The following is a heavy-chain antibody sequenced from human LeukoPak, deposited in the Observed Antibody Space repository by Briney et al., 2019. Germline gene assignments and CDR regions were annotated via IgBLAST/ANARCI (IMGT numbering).Heavy chain of an antibody. CDR2: VHYSGST. V-gene: IGHV4-59*08. CDR3: ARWYSSGWAFDY. Sequence: SETLSLTCTVSGGTISSYYWICIRQPPGKGLEWIGYVHYSGSTKYNPSLKSRVTISVDSSKNQSSLKLSSVTSADTAVYYCARWYSSGWAFDYWGQGTLGTVSS. D-gene: IGHD6-19*01. J-gene: IGHJ4*02. CDR1: GGTISSYY.